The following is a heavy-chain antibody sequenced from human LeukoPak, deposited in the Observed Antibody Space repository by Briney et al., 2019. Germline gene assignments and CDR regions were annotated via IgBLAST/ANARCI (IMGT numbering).Heavy chain of an antibody. CDR2: ISWDGGST. V-gene: IGHV3-43*01. CDR1: GFTFDDYT. D-gene: IGHD3-22*01. Sequence: GGSLRLSCAASGFTFDDYTMHWVRQAPGKGLEWVSLISWDGGSTYYADSVKGRFTISRDNSKNSLYLQMNSLRTEDTALYYCAKGVYDNSGYSLLNYFDYWGQGTLVTVSS. J-gene: IGHJ4*02. CDR3: AKGVYDNSGYSLLNYFDY.